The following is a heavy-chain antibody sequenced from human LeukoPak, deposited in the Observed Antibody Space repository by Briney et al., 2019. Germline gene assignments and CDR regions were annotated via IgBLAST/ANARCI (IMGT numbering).Heavy chain of an antibody. D-gene: IGHD2-21*02. CDR2: IIPIFGTA. CDR1: GGTFSSYA. CDR3: ARALYCGGDCHPEYFDY. J-gene: IGHJ4*02. V-gene: IGHV1-69*13. Sequence: GASVKVSCKASGGTFSSYAISWVRQAPGQGLEWMGGIIPIFGTANYAQKFQGRVTITADESTSTAYMELSSLRSEDTAVYYCARALYCGGDCHPEYFDYWGQGTLVTVSS.